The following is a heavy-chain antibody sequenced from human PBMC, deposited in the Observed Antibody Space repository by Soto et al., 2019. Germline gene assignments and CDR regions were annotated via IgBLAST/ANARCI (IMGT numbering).Heavy chain of an antibody. CDR2: IRWNSGTL. Sequence: EVQLVESGGGLVQPGRSLRLSCVASEFTFEDYAMHWVRQAPGKGLEWVSGIRWNSGTLVYADSVKGRFIISRDNAKNSLVLQMNSLRAEDTALYFCAKGRTRPLQLGSFGDNAVDVWGQGTMVTVSS. CDR1: EFTFEDYA. J-gene: IGHJ3*01. D-gene: IGHD3-10*01. V-gene: IGHV3-9*01. CDR3: AKGRTRPLQLGSFGDNAVDV.